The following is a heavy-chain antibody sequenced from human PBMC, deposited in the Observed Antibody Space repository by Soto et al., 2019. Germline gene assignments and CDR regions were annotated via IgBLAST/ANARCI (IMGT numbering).Heavy chain of an antibody. CDR2: IYYSGST. Sequence: SETLSLTCTVSGCSISSYYWSWIRQPPGKGLEWIGYIYYSGSTNYNPSLKSRVTISVDTSKNQFSLKLSSVTAADTAVYYCAREGGVFPFDIWGQGTMVTVSS. V-gene: IGHV4-59*01. D-gene: IGHD3-16*01. CDR3: AREGGVFPFDI. J-gene: IGHJ3*02. CDR1: GCSISSYY.